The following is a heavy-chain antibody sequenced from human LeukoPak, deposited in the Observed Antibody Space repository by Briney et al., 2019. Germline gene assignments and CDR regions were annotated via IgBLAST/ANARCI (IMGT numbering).Heavy chain of an antibody. CDR3: ARAPGIAVAGKNWFDP. J-gene: IGHJ5*02. CDR2: INPSGGST. D-gene: IGHD6-19*01. CDR1: GYTFTSYY. Sequence: ASVKVSCKASGYTFTSYYMHWVRQAPGQGLEWMGIINPSGGSTSYAQKFQGRVTMTRDTSTSTVYMELSSLRSDDTAVYYCARAPGIAVAGKNWFDPWGQGTLVTVSS. V-gene: IGHV1-46*01.